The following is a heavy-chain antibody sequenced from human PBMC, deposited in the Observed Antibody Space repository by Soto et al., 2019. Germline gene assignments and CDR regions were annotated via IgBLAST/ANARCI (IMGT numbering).Heavy chain of an antibody. CDR2: ISTYNNNT. J-gene: IGHJ6*02. Sequence: ASVKVSCKASGYTYSTYGINWVRQAPGQGLEWMGWISTYNNNTNYAQKFQGRVTMTRDTSTNTANMELRSLRSDDTAVYYCARAAYCSRTTCYRMDVWGQGTTVTVSS. CDR1: GYTYSTYG. D-gene: IGHD2-2*02. CDR3: ARAAYCSRTTCYRMDV. V-gene: IGHV1-18*01.